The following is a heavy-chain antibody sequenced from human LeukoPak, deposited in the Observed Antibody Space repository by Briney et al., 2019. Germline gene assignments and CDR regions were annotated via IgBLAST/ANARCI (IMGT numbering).Heavy chain of an antibody. D-gene: IGHD2-15*01. J-gene: IGHJ4*02. CDR3: ARQASYCSGGSCYHPDY. Sequence: GESLKISCQGSGYSFTSYWIGWVRQMPGKGLEWMGIIYPGDSDTRYSPSFQGQVTISADKSISTAYLQWSSLKASDTAMYYCARQASYCSGGSCYHPDYWGQGTLVTVSS. CDR2: IYPGDSDT. CDR1: GYSFTSYW. V-gene: IGHV5-51*01.